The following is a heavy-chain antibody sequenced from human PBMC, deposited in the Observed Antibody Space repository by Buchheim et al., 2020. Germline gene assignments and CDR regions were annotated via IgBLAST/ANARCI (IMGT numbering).Heavy chain of an antibody. CDR1: GFTFSDFW. Sequence: EVQLVESGGGLVQPGGSLRLSCAASGFTFSDFWMSWVRQAPGKGLEWVANIKGDGSEKYYVDSVKGRFTISRDNAKNSLYLQMNSLRAEDTAVYYCARRHYGDYSYNWFDPWGQGTL. J-gene: IGHJ5*02. CDR2: IKGDGSEK. D-gene: IGHD2-21*02. V-gene: IGHV3-7*01. CDR3: ARRHYGDYSYNWFDP.